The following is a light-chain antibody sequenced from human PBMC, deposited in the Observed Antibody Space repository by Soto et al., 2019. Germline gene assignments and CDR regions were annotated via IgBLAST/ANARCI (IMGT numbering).Light chain of an antibody. J-gene: IGKJ1*01. CDR1: QSVSSSY. Sequence: IVLTPSPGTLFLSPGERATLSCRASQSVSSSYLAWYQQKPGQAPRLLNYASSNKATGIPSSFSGSGSATFFPLTISRMAAEFFAVYYRQQYGRPWTFGQGTKVDIK. V-gene: IGKV3-20*01. CDR3: QQYGRPWT. CDR2: ASS.